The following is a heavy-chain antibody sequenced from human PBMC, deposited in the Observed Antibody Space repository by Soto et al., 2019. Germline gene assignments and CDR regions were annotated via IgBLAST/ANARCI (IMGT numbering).Heavy chain of an antibody. V-gene: IGHV1-69*06. Sequence: QVQLVQSGAEVKKPGSSVRVSCKASGGTLITNAINWVRQAPGQGLEWMGGIIPMSGSTDYAQKFQGRVTITADKSTSTVYMELGSLRSEDTAVYYCARGTRLARTCDYWGQGTLVTVSS. J-gene: IGHJ4*02. CDR2: IIPMSGST. D-gene: IGHD6-19*01. CDR1: GGTLITNA. CDR3: ARGTRLARTCDY.